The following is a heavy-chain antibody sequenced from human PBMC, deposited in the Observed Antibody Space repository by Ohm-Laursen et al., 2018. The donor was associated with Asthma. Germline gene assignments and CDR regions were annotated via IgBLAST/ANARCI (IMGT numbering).Heavy chain of an antibody. V-gene: IGHV1-69*13. Sequence: SVKVSCKASGGTFSSYAISWVRQAPGQGLEWMGGIIPIFGTANYAQKFQGRVTITADESTSTAYMELSSLRSEDTAVYYCARDSGSYQGHDYWGQGTLVTVSS. D-gene: IGHD1-26*01. CDR3: ARDSGSYQGHDY. CDR1: GGTFSSYA. J-gene: IGHJ4*02. CDR2: IIPIFGTA.